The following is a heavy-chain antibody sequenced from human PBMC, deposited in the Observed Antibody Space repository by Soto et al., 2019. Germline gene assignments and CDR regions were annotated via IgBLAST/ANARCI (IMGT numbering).Heavy chain of an antibody. V-gene: IGHV5-51*01. Sequence: PGGSLKISCKGSGYSFTSYWIGWVRQMPGKGLEWMGIIYPGDSDTRYSPSFQGQVTISADKSISTAYLQWSSLKASDTAMYYCARQPWYYYGSGSYYDYWGQGTLVTVSS. D-gene: IGHD3-10*01. J-gene: IGHJ4*02. CDR1: GYSFTSYW. CDR3: ARQPWYYYGSGSYYDY. CDR2: IYPGDSDT.